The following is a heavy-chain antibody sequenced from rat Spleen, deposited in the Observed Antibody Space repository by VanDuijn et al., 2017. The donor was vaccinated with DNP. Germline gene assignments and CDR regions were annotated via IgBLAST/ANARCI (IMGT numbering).Heavy chain of an antibody. CDR3: AKAYYGYNWYFDF. CDR1: GFTFSDYN. Sequence: EVQLVQSGGGLVQPERSLKLSCTASGFTFSDYNMAWVRQAPKKGLEWVASITNEGSSTYFGDSVKGRFTISRDNAKSTLYLQMNSLRSEDTATYYCAKAYYGYNWYFDFWGPGTMVTVSS. D-gene: IGHD1-9*01. V-gene: IGHV5-22*01. J-gene: IGHJ1*01. CDR2: ITNEGSST.